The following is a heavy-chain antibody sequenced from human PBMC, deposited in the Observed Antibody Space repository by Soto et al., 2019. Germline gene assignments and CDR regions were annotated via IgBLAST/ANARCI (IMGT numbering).Heavy chain of an antibody. CDR2: ISYDGSNK. D-gene: IGHD3-9*01. CDR1: GFTFSSYA. CDR3: ARDSGPESYDILTGPPNYYYYYGMDV. Sequence: GGSLRLSCAASGFTFSSYAMHWVRQAPGKGLEWVAVISYDGSNKYYADSVKGRFTISRDNSKNTLYLQMNSLRAEDTAVYYCARDSGPESYDILTGPPNYYYYYGMDVWGQGTTVTVSS. J-gene: IGHJ6*02. V-gene: IGHV3-30-3*01.